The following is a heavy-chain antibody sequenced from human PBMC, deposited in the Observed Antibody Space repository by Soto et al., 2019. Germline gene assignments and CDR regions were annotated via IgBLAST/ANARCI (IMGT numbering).Heavy chain of an antibody. CDR2: IWYDGSNK. CDR1: GFTFSSYG. J-gene: IGHJ6*02. Sequence: QVQLVESGGGVVQPGRSLRLSCAASGFTFSSYGMHWVRQAPGKGLEWVAGIWYDGSNKYYADSVKGRFTISRDNSKNTLYLQMNSLRAEDTAVYYCARDLGRRVTMVRGAGMDVWGQGTTVTVSS. CDR3: ARDLGRRVTMVRGAGMDV. V-gene: IGHV3-33*01. D-gene: IGHD3-10*01.